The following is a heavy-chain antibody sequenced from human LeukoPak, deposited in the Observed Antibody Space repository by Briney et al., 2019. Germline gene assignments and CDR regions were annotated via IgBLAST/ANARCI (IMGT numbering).Heavy chain of an antibody. CDR1: GYSFADYY. Sequence: ASVKVSCKASGYSFADYYMHWVRQAPGQGLEWMGMINPSGGSTSYAQKFQGRVTMTRDMSTSTVYMELSSLRSEDTAVYYCARCREILGFDPWGQGTLVTVSS. CDR2: INPSGGST. CDR3: ARCREILGFDP. D-gene: IGHD1-26*01. J-gene: IGHJ5*02. V-gene: IGHV1-46*01.